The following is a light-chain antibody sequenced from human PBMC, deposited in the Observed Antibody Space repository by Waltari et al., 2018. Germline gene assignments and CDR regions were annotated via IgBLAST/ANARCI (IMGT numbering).Light chain of an antibody. J-gene: IGKJ1*01. V-gene: IGKV1-5*03. CDR1: QSITNW. Sequence: DIQMTQSPSTLSASIGDRVTITCRASQSITNWLAWYQQKPGKAPKLLIYKASTLESGVPSRFSGSRSGTEFTLTISSQQPDDFATYYCQQYNNYVATFGQGTKVEIK. CDR2: KAS. CDR3: QQYNNYVAT.